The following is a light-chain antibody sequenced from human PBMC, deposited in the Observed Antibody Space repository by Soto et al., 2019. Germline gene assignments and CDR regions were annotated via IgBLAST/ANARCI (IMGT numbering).Light chain of an antibody. V-gene: IGKV3-20*01. Sequence: EIVLTQSPGTLSLSPGERATLSCRASQSVSNTYLAWYQQKPGQAPRLLIYDASSRATGIPDRFSGSGSGTDFTLTISRLEPEDFAVYYCQQYVTSPWAFGQGTKVAIE. CDR2: DAS. CDR1: QSVSNTY. J-gene: IGKJ1*01. CDR3: QQYVTSPWA.